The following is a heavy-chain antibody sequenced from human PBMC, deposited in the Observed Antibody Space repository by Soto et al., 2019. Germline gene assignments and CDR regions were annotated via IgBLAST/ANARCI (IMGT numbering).Heavy chain of an antibody. CDR3: ARDRSTYGGGGTGEVKENWFDP. J-gene: IGHJ5*02. CDR2: AYYSGDT. D-gene: IGHD2-8*01. CDR1: GGSISRYY. V-gene: IGHV4-59*01. Sequence: TSETLSLTCSVSGGSISRYYWSWIRQPPGKGLEWIGYAYYSGDTGYNPSLQSRVTMAVDTSKNQVSLKLTSVTAADTAVYYCARDRSTYGGGGTGEVKENWFDPWGQGALVTVPQ.